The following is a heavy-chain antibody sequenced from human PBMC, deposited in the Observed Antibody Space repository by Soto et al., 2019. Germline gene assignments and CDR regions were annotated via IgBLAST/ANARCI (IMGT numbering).Heavy chain of an antibody. D-gene: IGHD1-1*01. CDR1: GYTFTGYY. CDR2: INPNSGGT. CDR3: ARATGTTHYYYYYYYMDV. V-gene: IGHV1-2*04. Sequence: ASVKVSCKASGYTFTGYYMHWVRQAPGQGLEWMGWINPNSGGTNYAQKFQGWVTMTRDTSISTAYMELSRLRSDDTAVYYCARATGTTHYYYYYYYMDVWGKGTTVTVSS. J-gene: IGHJ6*03.